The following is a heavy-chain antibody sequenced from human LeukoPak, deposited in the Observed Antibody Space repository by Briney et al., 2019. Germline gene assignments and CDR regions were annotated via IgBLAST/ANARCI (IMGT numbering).Heavy chain of an antibody. CDR1: GFSLSTSGVG. J-gene: IGHJ4*02. CDR2: IYWDDDR. V-gene: IGHV2-5*02. D-gene: IGHD6-6*01. Sequence: SGPTLLKPTPTLTLTCTFSGFSLSTSGVGVGWIRQPPGKALEWLAVIYWDDDRRYSPTLKSRLTITKDTSKNQVVLTMTNMDPVDTATYYCARSPYSSSSIDFWGPGTLVTVSS. CDR3: ARSPYSSSSIDF.